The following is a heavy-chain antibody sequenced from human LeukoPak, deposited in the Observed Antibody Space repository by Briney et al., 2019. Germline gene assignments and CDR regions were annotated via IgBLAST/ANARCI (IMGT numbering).Heavy chain of an antibody. V-gene: IGHV4-4*07. D-gene: IGHD5-18*01. CDR3: ARDGAGRGGYSYGRPPSNHWFDP. CDR1: GVSLSSYD. J-gene: IGHJ5*02. Sequence: AGTLSLTCTVSGVSLSSYDMSWVRQPAGKGLEWVAGICTSGSTNYNPSLKSPFSISVDTSKNQFFLKLSSVTAAVTAVYYCARDGAGRGGYSYGRPPSNHWFDPWGQGTLVTVSS. CDR2: ICTSGST.